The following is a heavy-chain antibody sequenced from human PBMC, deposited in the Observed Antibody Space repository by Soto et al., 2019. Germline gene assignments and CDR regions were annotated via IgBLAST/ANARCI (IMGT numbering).Heavy chain of an antibody. V-gene: IGHV5-51*01. J-gene: IGHJ6*03. CDR3: ARLPPDEIGYYYYYMDV. CDR1: GYSFTSYW. CDR2: IYPGDSDT. D-gene: IGHD3-10*01. Sequence: PGESLKISCKGSGYSFTSYWIGWVRQMPGKGLEWMGIIYPGDSDTRYSPSFQGQVTISADKSISTAYLQWSSLKASDTAMYYCARLPPDEIGYYYYYMDVWGKGTTVTVSS.